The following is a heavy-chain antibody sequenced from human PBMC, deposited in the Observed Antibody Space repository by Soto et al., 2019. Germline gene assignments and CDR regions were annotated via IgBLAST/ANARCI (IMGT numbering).Heavy chain of an antibody. CDR2: IYYSGST. J-gene: IGHJ5*02. CDR1: GGSISSGDYY. Sequence: PSETLSLTCTVSGGSISSGDYYWSWIRQPPGKGLEWIGYIYYSGSTYYNPSLKSRVTISVDTSKNQFSLKLSSVTAADTAVYYCARGCSRMVVTRSNWFDPWGQGTLVTVSS. V-gene: IGHV4-30-4*01. D-gene: IGHD2-21*02. CDR3: ARGCSRMVVTRSNWFDP.